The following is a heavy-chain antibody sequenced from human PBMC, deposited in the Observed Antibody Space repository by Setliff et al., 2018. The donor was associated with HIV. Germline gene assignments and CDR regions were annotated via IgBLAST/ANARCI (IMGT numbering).Heavy chain of an antibody. CDR1: GGTFSSYA. J-gene: IGHJ6*03. V-gene: IGHV1-69*13. CDR2: IIPTFGTA. Sequence: ASVKVSCKASGGTFSSYAISWVRQAPGQGLEWMGGIIPTFGTANYAQKFQGRVTITADESTSTAYMELSSLRSEDTAVYYCATRTDYYYYYYMDVWGKGTTVTVSS. CDR3: ATRTDYYYYYYMDV.